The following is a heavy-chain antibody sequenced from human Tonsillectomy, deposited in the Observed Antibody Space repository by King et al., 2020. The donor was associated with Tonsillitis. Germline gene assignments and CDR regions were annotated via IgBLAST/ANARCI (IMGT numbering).Heavy chain of an antibody. J-gene: IGHJ6*02. CDR3: ARDDKNQLLYYYYGMDV. CDR2: IYTSGST. D-gene: IGHD2-2*01. Sequence: QLQESGPGLVKPSETLSLTCTVSGGSISSYYWSWIRQPAGKGLEWIGRIYTSGSTNYNPPLQSRITLSVDTSQTQFSLKLGSVTAADTAVYYCARDDKNQLLYYYYGMDVWGQGTTVTVSS. CDR1: GGSISSYY. V-gene: IGHV4-4*07.